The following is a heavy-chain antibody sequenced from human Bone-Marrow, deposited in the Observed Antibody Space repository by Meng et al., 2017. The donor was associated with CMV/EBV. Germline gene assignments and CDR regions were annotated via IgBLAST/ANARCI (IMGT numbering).Heavy chain of an antibody. CDR1: GGSISSSSYY. D-gene: IGHD2-2*01. V-gene: IGHV4-39*07. Sequence: SETLSLTCTVSGGSISSSSYYWGWIRQPPGKGLEWIGTISYSGTTYYNPSLESRVSISVDTSQNQFSLKLSSVTAADTAVYYCAREGYCSSTTYYKDYCYGMDVWGQGNTVTVSS. J-gene: IGHJ6*02. CDR3: AREGYCSSTTYYKDYCYGMDV. CDR2: ISYSGTT.